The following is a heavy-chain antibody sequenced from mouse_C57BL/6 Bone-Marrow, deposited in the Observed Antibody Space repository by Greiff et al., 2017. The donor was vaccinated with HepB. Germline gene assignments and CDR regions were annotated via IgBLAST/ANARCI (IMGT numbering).Heavy chain of an antibody. CDR2: IYPGSGST. D-gene: IGHD1-1*01. J-gene: IGHJ1*03. CDR1: GYTFTSYW. V-gene: IGHV1-55*01. Sequence: QVQLQQPGAELVKPGASVKMSCKASGYTFTSYWITWVKQRPGQGLEWIGDIYPGSGSTNYNEEFKSKATLTVDTSSSTAYMQLSSLTSEDSAVYYCARDTTGYFDVWGTGTTVTVSS. CDR3: ARDTTGYFDV.